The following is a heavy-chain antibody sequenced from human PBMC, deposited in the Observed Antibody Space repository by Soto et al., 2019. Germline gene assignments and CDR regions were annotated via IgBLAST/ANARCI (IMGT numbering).Heavy chain of an antibody. CDR1: GGSISSYD. CDR2: IYYSGST. Sequence: SETLSLTCTVSGGSISSYDWSWIRQPPGKGLEWIGYIYYSGSTNYNPSLKSRVTISVDTSKNQFSLKLSSVTAADTAVYYCERQATPSNWFDPWGQGTLVTVSS. V-gene: IGHV4-59*08. J-gene: IGHJ5*02. CDR3: ERQATPSNWFDP. D-gene: IGHD5-12*01.